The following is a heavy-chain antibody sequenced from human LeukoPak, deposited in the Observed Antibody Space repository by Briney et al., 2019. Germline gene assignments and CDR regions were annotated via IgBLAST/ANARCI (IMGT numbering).Heavy chain of an antibody. V-gene: IGHV4-59*01. Sequence: SETLSLTCTVSGDSTSSDHWSWVRQPPGKGVDWIGHISYRGSMKYNPSLESRVSISLDTSNNQFSLKLTTLTAADTAVYYCVVYIAGGGGRGYWGQGILVTVSS. CDR1: GDSTSSDH. D-gene: IGHD1-26*01. CDR2: ISYRGSM. J-gene: IGHJ4*02. CDR3: VVYIAGGGGRGY.